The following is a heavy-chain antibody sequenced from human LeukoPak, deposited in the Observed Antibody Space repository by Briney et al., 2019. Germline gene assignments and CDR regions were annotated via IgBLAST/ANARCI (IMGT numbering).Heavy chain of an antibody. CDR3: ARVNRDCTGGSCAYYYDY. D-gene: IGHD2-15*01. Sequence: PGGSLRLSCAASGXTFSSYAMSWVRRAPGKGQVWVSQSNTDGSSTTYSDSVKGRFTISRDNAKNTLYVQMNSLRSEDTAVYYCARVNRDCTGGSCAYYYDYWGQGILVTVSS. J-gene: IGHJ4*02. CDR2: SNTDGSST. CDR1: GXTFSSYA. V-gene: IGHV3-74*01.